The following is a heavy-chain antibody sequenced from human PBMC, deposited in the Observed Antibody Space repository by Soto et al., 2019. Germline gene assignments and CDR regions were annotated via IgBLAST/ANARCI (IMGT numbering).Heavy chain of an antibody. Sequence: EVPLLESGGGLVHPGGSLRLSCAASGFTVSSYAMSWVRLAPGKGLEWVSAISGSGGSTYYADSVKGRFTISRDNAKNTLYLQMTSLRAEDTAVYYCAKDGGYSYGYSPRYYYGMDVWGQGTTVTVSS. CDR2: ISGSGGST. D-gene: IGHD5-18*01. J-gene: IGHJ6*02. V-gene: IGHV3-23*01. CDR1: GFTVSSYA. CDR3: AKDGGYSYGYSPRYYYGMDV.